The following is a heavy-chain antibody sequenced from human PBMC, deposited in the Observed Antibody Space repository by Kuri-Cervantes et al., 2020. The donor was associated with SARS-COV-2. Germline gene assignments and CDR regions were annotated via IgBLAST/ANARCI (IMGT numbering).Heavy chain of an antibody. V-gene: IGHV3-21*01. Sequence: GGSLRLSCAVYGGSFSGYYWSWIRQPPGKGLEWVSSITRSSVYISYADSLKGRFTISRDNAKNSLYLQMNSLRAEDTAVYYCAREVPNHDFWSGYLIMGDYYYYYYMDVWGKGTTVTVSS. J-gene: IGHJ6*03. D-gene: IGHD3-3*01. CDR3: AREVPNHDFWSGYLIMGDYYYYYYMDV. CDR1: GGSFSGYY. CDR2: ITRSSVYI.